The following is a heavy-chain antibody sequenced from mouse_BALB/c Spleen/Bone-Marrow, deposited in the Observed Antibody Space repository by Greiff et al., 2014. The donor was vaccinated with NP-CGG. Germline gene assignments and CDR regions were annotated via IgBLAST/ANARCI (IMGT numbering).Heavy chain of an antibody. V-gene: IGHV1-26*01. CDR3: TRGGY. CDR2: INPYNGAT. Sequence: VQLKESGPELVRPGASVKISCKASGYSFTGYYMHWVKQSHVKSLEWIGRINPYNGATNYNQNFKDKASLSVDKSSSTAYMELHSLTAEDSAVYYCTRGGYWGQGTTLTGSS. CDR1: GYSFTGYY. J-gene: IGHJ2*01.